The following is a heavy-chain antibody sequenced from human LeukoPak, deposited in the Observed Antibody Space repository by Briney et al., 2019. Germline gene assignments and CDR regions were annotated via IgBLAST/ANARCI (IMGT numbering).Heavy chain of an antibody. CDR1: GFTFSSYA. J-gene: IGHJ4*02. CDR3: AKGLYDYVWGSPSGYFDY. CDR2: ISGSGGST. Sequence: GGSLRLSCAASGFTFSSYAMSWVRQAQGKGLEWVSAISGSGGSTYYADSVKGRFTISRDNSKNTLYLQMNSLRAEDTAVYYCAKGLYDYVWGSPSGYFDYWGQGTLVTVSS. D-gene: IGHD3-16*01. V-gene: IGHV3-23*01.